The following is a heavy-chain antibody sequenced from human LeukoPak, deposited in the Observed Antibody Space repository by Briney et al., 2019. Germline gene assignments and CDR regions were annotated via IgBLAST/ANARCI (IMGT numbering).Heavy chain of an antibody. CDR1: GGSISSGDYY. Sequence: SETLSLTCTVSGGSISSGDYYWSWIRQPPGKGLEWIGYIYYSGSTYYNPSLKSRVTISVDTSKNQFSLKLSSVTAADTAVYYWARVGSGWYRHVDYWGQGTLVTVSS. D-gene: IGHD6-19*01. V-gene: IGHV4-30-4*08. J-gene: IGHJ4*02. CDR3: ARVGSGWYRHVDY. CDR2: IYYSGST.